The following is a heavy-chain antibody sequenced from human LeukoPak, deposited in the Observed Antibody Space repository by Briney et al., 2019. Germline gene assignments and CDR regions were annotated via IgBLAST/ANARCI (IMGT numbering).Heavy chain of an antibody. J-gene: IGHJ4*02. D-gene: IGHD5-18*01. CDR1: GYSFTSYW. V-gene: IGHV5-51*01. Sequence: GESLKISCKGSGYSFTSYWIGWVRPMPGKGLEWMGIIYPGDSDTRYSPSFQGQVTISADKSISTAYLQWSSLKASDTAMYYCARRRGYSYGSRGFLDYWGQGTLVTVSS. CDR2: IYPGDSDT. CDR3: ARRRGYSYGSRGFLDY.